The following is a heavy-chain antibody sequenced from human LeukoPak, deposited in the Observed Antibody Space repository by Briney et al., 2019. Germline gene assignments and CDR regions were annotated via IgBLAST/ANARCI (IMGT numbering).Heavy chain of an antibody. Sequence: GGSLRLSCAASGFTFSSYAINWVRQAPGKGLEWVSGVSGSGSSTYYADSVKGRFTISRDNSKNTLYLQMNSLRAEDTAVYYCAKGASSSSSGSIDYWGQGTLVTVSS. V-gene: IGHV3-23*01. CDR1: GFTFSSYA. CDR2: VSGSGSST. D-gene: IGHD6-13*01. CDR3: AKGASSSSSGSIDY. J-gene: IGHJ4*02.